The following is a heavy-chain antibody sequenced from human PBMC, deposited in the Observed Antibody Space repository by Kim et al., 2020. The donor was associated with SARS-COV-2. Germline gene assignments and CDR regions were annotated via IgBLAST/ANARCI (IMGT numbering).Heavy chain of an antibody. CDR2: IYYSGST. CDR3: ARESRVAPSR. Sequence: SQTLSLTCTVSGGSVSSGSYYWSWIRQPPGKGLEWIGYIYYSGSTNYNPSLKSRVTISVDTSKNQFSLKLSSVTAADTAVYYCARESRVAPSRWGQGTLVTVSS. CDR1: GGSVSSGSYY. J-gene: IGHJ4*02. D-gene: IGHD2-15*01. V-gene: IGHV4-61*01.